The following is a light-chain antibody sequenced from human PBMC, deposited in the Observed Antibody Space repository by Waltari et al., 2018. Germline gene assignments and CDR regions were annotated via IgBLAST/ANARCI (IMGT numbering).Light chain of an antibody. V-gene: IGKV4-1*01. CDR3: XXYYXXXXT. CDR1: QSVLYSPNNQNY. CDR2: WAX. J-gene: IGKJ2*01. Sequence: DIVMTQSPDSLAVSLGERATINCKSSQSVLYSPNNQNYLTWFQQKPGQPPKLLIYWAXTLEXGVXDXFXGSGSGTDFTLTISXXXAXDVAVYXCXXYYXXXXTXGQGTXLE.